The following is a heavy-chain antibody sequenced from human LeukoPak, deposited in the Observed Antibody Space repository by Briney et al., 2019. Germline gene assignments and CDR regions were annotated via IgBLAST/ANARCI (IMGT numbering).Heavy chain of an antibody. CDR1: GFTFSSYA. D-gene: IGHD1-26*01. CDR2: ISYGGSNK. J-gene: IGHJ4*02. CDR3: ARGLVGAAGGYYLDY. V-gene: IGHV3-30-3*01. Sequence: GGSLRLSCAASGFTFSSYAMHWVRQAPGKGLEWVAVISYGGSNKYYADSVKGRFTISRDNSKNTLYLQMNSLRAEDTAVYYCARGLVGAAGGYYLDYWGQGTLVTVSS.